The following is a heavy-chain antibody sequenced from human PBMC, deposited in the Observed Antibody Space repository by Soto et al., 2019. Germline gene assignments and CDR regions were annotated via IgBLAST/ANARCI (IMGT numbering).Heavy chain of an antibody. D-gene: IGHD6-19*01. CDR1: GFTFSSYA. CDR3: AKLVAVAGWDYWYFDL. CDR2: ISGSGGST. Sequence: EVQLLESGGGLVQPGGSLRLSCAASGFTFSSYAMSWVRQAPGKGLEWVSAISGSGGSTYYADSVKGRFTISRDNSKNTLYLQMNSLRAEDKAVYYCAKLVAVAGWDYWYFDLWGRGTLVTVSS. V-gene: IGHV3-23*01. J-gene: IGHJ2*01.